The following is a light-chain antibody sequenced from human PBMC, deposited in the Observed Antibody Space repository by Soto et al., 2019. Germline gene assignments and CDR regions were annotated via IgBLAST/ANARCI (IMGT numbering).Light chain of an antibody. V-gene: IGKV1-8*01. CDR1: QGISSY. CDR2: AAA. CDR3: QQYFSYPYT. Sequence: AIRMTQSPSSFSASTGDRVTITCRASQGISSYLAWYQQKPGKAPKLLIYAAATLQRGAPSRFSGSGSGTDFTLTISRLQSEDFATYYCQQYFSYPYTFGQGTKLEI. J-gene: IGKJ2*01.